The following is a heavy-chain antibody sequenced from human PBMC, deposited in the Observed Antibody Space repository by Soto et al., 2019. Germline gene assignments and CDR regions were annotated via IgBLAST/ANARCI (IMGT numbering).Heavy chain of an antibody. Sequence: QVQLVQSGAEVKKPGASVKVSCKASGYTFTSYGISWVRQAPGQGLEWMGWISAYNGNTNYAQKLQGRVTMTTDTSTSTAYMELRSLRSDDTGVYYCARDQVAAAGTSLVPMDVWGQGTTVTVSS. J-gene: IGHJ6*02. CDR3: ARDQVAAAGTSLVPMDV. CDR2: ISAYNGNT. D-gene: IGHD6-13*01. CDR1: GYTFTSYG. V-gene: IGHV1-18*01.